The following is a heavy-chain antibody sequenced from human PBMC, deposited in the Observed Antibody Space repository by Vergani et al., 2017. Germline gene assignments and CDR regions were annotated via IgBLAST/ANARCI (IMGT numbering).Heavy chain of an antibody. Sequence: EVQLVESGGGLVQPGRSLRLSCAASGFTFDDYAMHWVRQAPGEGLEWVSGISWNSGSIGYADSVKGRFTISRDNAKNSLYLQMNSLRAEDTALYYCAKDMGTTVTTYHYGMDVWGQGTTVTVSS. V-gene: IGHV3-9*01. CDR2: ISWNSGSI. CDR1: GFTFDDYA. J-gene: IGHJ6*02. D-gene: IGHD4-17*01. CDR3: AKDMGTTVTTYHYGMDV.